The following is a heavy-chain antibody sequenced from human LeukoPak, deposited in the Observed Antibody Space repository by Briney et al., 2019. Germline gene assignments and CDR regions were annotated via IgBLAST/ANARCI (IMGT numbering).Heavy chain of an antibody. D-gene: IGHD3-10*01. CDR2: IGTAGDT. J-gene: IGHJ4*02. V-gene: IGHV3-13*01. CDR1: GFTFSSYD. Sequence: GGSLRLSCAASGFTFSSYDMHWVRQATGKGLEWVSAIGTAGDTYYPGSVKGRFTISRENAKNSLYLQMNSLRAGDTAVYYCARGSSGEYTFDYWGQGTLVTVSS. CDR3: ARGSSGEYTFDY.